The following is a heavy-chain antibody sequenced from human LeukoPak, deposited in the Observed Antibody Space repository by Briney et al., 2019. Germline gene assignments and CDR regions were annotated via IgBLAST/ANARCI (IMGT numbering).Heavy chain of an antibody. V-gene: IGHV4-59*01. CDR1: AGSISNNY. D-gene: IGHD3-10*01. CDR3: ARGGYYGSGNDFRFDP. J-gene: IGHJ5*02. Sequence: SETLSLTCTVSAGSISNNYWTWIRQPPGNGLEWIGYIFYTGSTNYNPSLKSRVTISLDTSKNQFSLRLNSVTAADTAVYYCARGGYYGSGNDFRFDPWGQGTLVTVSS. CDR2: IFYTGST.